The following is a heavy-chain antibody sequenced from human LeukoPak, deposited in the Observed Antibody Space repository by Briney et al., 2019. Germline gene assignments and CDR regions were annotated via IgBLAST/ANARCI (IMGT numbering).Heavy chain of an antibody. D-gene: IGHD5-24*01. CDR2: IIPIFGTA. J-gene: IGHJ4*02. Sequence: ASVKVSCKASGGTFSSYAISWVRQAPGQGLEWMGGIIPIFGTANYAQKFQGRVTITADESTSTAYMELSSLRSEDTAVYYCARGKDGYNPTDYWGQGTLVTVSS. V-gene: IGHV1-69*13. CDR3: ARGKDGYNPTDY. CDR1: GGTFSSYA.